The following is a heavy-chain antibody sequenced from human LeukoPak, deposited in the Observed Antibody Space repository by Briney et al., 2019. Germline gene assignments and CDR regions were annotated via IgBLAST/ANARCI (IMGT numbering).Heavy chain of an antibody. D-gene: IGHD1/OR15-1a*01. Sequence: GESLKISCRVSGYSFTTHWIGWVRQMPGKGLDWMGIIFPGDSDTTYSPSFQGQVTISADKSTSTAYLQWNSLKASDTAIYYCATSESQTRFDYWGQGTLVTVSS. CDR3: ATSESQTRFDY. CDR2: IFPGDSDT. CDR1: GYSFTTHW. J-gene: IGHJ4*02. V-gene: IGHV5-51*01.